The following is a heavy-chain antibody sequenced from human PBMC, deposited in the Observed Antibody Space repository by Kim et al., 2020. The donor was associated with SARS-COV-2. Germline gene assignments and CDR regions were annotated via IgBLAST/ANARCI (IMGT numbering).Heavy chain of an antibody. J-gene: IGHJ2*01. Sequence: YAQKFQGRVTITADKSTSTAYMELSSLRSEDTAVYYCASKSGSYYWYFDLWGRGTLVTVSS. V-gene: IGHV1-69*02. CDR3: ASKSGSYYWYFDL. D-gene: IGHD1-26*01.